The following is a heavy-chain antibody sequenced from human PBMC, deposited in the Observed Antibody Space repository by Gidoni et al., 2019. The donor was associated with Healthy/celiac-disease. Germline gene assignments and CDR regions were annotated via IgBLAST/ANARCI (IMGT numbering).Heavy chain of an antibody. Sequence: EVQLLESGGGLVQPGGSLRLSCAASGFTFLSYAMSWVRQAPGKGLGWVSSISGSGGSTYYADSVKGRFTISRDNSKNTLYLQMNSLRAEDTAVYYCAKVGYYYDSSGKAGGYYFDYWGQGTLVTVSS. CDR2: ISGSGGST. J-gene: IGHJ4*02. V-gene: IGHV3-23*01. D-gene: IGHD3-22*01. CDR3: AKVGYYYDSSGKAGGYYFDY. CDR1: GFTFLSYA.